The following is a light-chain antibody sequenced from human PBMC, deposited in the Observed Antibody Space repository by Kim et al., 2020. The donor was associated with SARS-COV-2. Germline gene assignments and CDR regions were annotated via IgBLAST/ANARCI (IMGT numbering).Light chain of an antibody. CDR3: CSYAGSSTLL. V-gene: IGLV2-23*01. Sequence: GQSITISCTGTSGDVGSYNLIAWYQQHPGKAPNLMIYEVSKRPSGVSNRFSGSKSGNTASLTISGLQAEDEADNYCCSYAGSSTLLFGGGTQLTVL. CDR2: EVS. J-gene: IGLJ2*01. CDR1: SGDVGSYNL.